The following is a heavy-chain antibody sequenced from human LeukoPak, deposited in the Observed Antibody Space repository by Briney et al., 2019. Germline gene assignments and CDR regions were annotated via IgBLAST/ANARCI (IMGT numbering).Heavy chain of an antibody. J-gene: IGHJ4*02. V-gene: IGHV1-46*01. CDR1: GNTFTRNY. CDR3: ARDAGYYVSGSSLDY. D-gene: IGHD3-10*01. Sequence: ASVKVSCKASGNTFTRNYIQWVRQAPGLGIDWMGIISPSGDSTTYAQKFQGRVTMTRDTSTRTVYMELSSLRSEDTAVYYCARDAGYYVSGSSLDYWGQGTLVTVSS. CDR2: ISPSGDST.